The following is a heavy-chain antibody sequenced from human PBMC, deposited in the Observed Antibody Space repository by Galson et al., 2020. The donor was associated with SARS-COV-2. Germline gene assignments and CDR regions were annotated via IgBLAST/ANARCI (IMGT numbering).Heavy chain of an antibody. CDR2: IYYSGST. V-gene: IGHV4-31*03. Sequence: PSETLSLTCTVSGGSISSGGYYWSWIRQHPGKGLEWIGYIYYSGSTYYNPSLKSRVTISVDTSKNQFSLKLSSVTAADTAVYYCARQYYYDSSGQLCEDAFDIWGQGTMVTVSS. D-gene: IGHD3-22*01. CDR3: ARQYYYDSSGQLCEDAFDI. CDR1: GGSISSGGYY. J-gene: IGHJ3*02.